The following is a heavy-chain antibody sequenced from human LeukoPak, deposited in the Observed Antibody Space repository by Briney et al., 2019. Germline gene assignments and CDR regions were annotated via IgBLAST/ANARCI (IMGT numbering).Heavy chain of an antibody. CDR3: ARGYDFWSGSPGGYMDV. V-gene: IGHV3-21*01. J-gene: IGHJ6*03. CDR1: GFTFSSYS. D-gene: IGHD3-3*01. CDR2: ISSGSSYI. Sequence: GGSLRLSCAASGFTFSSYSMNWVRQAPGKGLEWVSSISSGSSYIYYADSVKGRFTISRDNAKNSLYLQMNSLRAEDTAVYYCARGYDFWSGSPGGYMDVWGKGTTVTVSS.